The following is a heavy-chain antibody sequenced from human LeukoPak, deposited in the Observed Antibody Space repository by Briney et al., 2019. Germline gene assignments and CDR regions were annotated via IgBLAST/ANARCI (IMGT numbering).Heavy chain of an antibody. CDR1: GYTLTELS. Sequence: ASVKVSCKVSGYTLTELSMHWVRQAPGKGLEWMGGFNPDDGETIYAQKFQGRVTMTEDTSTDTAYMELSSLRSEDTAVYYCATVNYYDSSGTRGYYYMDVWGKGTTVTVSS. D-gene: IGHD3-22*01. V-gene: IGHV1-24*01. J-gene: IGHJ6*03. CDR2: FNPDDGET. CDR3: ATVNYYDSSGTRGYYYMDV.